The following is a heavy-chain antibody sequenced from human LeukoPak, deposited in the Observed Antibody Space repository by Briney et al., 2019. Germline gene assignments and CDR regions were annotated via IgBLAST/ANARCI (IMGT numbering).Heavy chain of an antibody. CDR1: GFTFSSYA. D-gene: IGHD2-21*02. Sequence: GGSLRLSCAASGFTFSSYAMSWIRQAPGKGLEWVSAISRSGCSTYFADSVKGRFTISRDNSKNTLYLQMNSLRAEDTAVYYCAKSSEFSNCGADCWMDYWGQGTLVTVSS. J-gene: IGHJ4*02. V-gene: IGHV3-23*01. CDR3: AKSSEFSNCGADCWMDY. CDR2: ISRSGCST.